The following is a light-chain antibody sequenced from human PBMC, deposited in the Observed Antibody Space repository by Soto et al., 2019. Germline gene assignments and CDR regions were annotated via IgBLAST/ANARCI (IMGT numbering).Light chain of an antibody. CDR3: EQYNSYPLT. Sequence: DIQMTQSPSTLSASVGDRVTITCRASQSISSWLAWYQQKPGKAPNLLIYKASSLEGGVPSRFSGSGSGTDFTLTISSLPPDDFAYYYYEQYNSYPLTFGGGTKVEIK. CDR1: QSISSW. J-gene: IGKJ4*01. CDR2: KAS. V-gene: IGKV1-5*03.